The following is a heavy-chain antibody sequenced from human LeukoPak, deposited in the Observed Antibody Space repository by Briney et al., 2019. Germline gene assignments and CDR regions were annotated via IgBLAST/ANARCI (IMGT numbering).Heavy chain of an antibody. CDR1: GGSFSGYY. V-gene: IGHV4-31*11. D-gene: IGHD5-24*01. CDR2: IYYSGST. J-gene: IGHJ4*02. Sequence: SETLSLTCAVYGGSFSGYYWSWIRQHPGKGLEWIGYIYYSGSTYYNPSLKSRLTISVDTSKNQFSLQLSSVTAADTAVFYCARGDGYFFDYWGQGTLVTVSS. CDR3: ARGDGYFFDY.